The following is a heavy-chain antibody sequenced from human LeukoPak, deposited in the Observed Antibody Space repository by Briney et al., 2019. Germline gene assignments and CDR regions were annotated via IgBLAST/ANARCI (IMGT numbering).Heavy chain of an antibody. Sequence: PSETLSLTRTVSGGSVSSGSYYWSWIRQPPGKGLEWIGYIYYSGSTNYNPSLKSRVTMSADTSKNQFSLKLASVTAADTAVYFCARGSGGRSDYWGQGTLVTVSS. CDR3: ARGSGGRSDY. V-gene: IGHV4-61*01. CDR1: GGSVSSGSYY. J-gene: IGHJ4*02. D-gene: IGHD4-23*01. CDR2: IYYSGST.